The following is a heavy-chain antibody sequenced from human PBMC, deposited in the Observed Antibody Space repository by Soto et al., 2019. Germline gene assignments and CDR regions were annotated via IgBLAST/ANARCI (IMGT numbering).Heavy chain of an antibody. CDR2: ISAYNGNT. CDR1: GYTFTSYG. D-gene: IGHD3-16*01. V-gene: IGHV1-18*04. J-gene: IGHJ4*02. Sequence: QVQLVQSGAEVKKPGASVKVSCKASGYTFTSYGISWVRQAPGQGLEWMGWISAYNGNTNYAQKLQGRVTMTTDTSTRTADMELRSLRYDDTAGYYCASTLGGAGYWGQGTLVTVSS. CDR3: ASTLGGAGY.